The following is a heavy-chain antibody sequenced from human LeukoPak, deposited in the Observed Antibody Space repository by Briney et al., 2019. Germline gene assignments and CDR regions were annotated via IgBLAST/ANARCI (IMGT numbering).Heavy chain of an antibody. D-gene: IGHD2-15*01. V-gene: IGHV4-34*01. J-gene: IGHJ5*02. Sequence: PSETLSLTCAVYGGSFSGYYWSWIRQPPGKGLEWIGENNHSGSTNYNPSLKSRVTISVDTSKNQFSLKLSSVTAADTAVYYCARGKVRLRYCSGGSCLRWFDPWGQGTLVTVSS. CDR1: GGSFSGYY. CDR2: NNHSGST. CDR3: ARGKVRLRYCSGGSCLRWFDP.